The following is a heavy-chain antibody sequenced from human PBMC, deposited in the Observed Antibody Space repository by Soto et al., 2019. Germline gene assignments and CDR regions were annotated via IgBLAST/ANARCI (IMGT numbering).Heavy chain of an antibody. Sequence: QVQLQEAGPGLVKPSATLSLTCAVSGYSISRSNWWGWIRQPPGKGLEWIGYIYYSGSTYDNPSLKSRVTMSVDTSTNQFSLKLSSVTAVDTAVYYCARVVVVPAAAEYYFDYWGQGTLVTVSS. J-gene: IGHJ4*02. CDR3: ARVVVVPAAAEYYFDY. D-gene: IGHD2-2*01. V-gene: IGHV4-28*03. CDR2: IYYSGST. CDR1: GYSISRSNW.